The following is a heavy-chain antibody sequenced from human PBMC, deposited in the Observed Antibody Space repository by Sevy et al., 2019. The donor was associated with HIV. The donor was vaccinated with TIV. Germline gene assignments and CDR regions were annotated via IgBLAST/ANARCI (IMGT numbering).Heavy chain of an antibody. J-gene: IGHJ4*02. Sequence: GGSLRLSCAASGFTFDDYAMHWVRQAPGKGLEWVSGISWNSGSIGYADSVKGRFTISRDNAKNSLYLQMHSLRAEDTALYYCAKDRAAAVLYYFDYWGQGTLVTVSS. V-gene: IGHV3-9*01. D-gene: IGHD6-13*01. CDR3: AKDRAAAVLYYFDY. CDR2: ISWNSGSI. CDR1: GFTFDDYA.